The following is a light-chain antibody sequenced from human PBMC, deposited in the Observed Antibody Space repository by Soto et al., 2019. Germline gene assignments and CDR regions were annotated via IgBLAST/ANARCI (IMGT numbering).Light chain of an antibody. Sequence: EIVLTQSPATLSLSPGERATLSCRASQSVSSYLAWYQQKPGQAPRLLIYDASDRATGIPARFSGSGSGTDFTLTITNLQPEDFATYYCQQAHGFLTFGGGTKVEI. V-gene: IGKV3-11*01. CDR1: QSVSSY. CDR3: QQAHGFLT. J-gene: IGKJ4*01. CDR2: DAS.